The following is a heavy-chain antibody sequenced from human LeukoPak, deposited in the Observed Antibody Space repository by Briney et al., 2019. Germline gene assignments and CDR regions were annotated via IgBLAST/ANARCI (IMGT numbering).Heavy chain of an antibody. CDR3: ARDKHNAFDI. Sequence: GGSLRLSCAAPGFTFSSYWMSWVRQAPGKGLEWVANIKQDGSEKYYVDSVKGRFTISRDNAKNSLYLQMNSLRAEDTAVYYCARDKHNAFDIWGQGTMVTVSS. CDR1: GFTFSSYW. V-gene: IGHV3-7*01. CDR2: IKQDGSEK. J-gene: IGHJ3*02.